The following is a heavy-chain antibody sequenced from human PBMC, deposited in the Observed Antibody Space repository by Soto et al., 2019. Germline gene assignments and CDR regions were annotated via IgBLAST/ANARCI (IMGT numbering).Heavy chain of an antibody. CDR3: ARDPATHSSSSVVGQYYFDY. V-gene: IGHV3-21*01. CDR2: ISSSSSYI. CDR1: GFTFSSDS. D-gene: IGHD6-6*01. Sequence: GGSLRLSCAASGFTFSSDSMNWVRQAPGKGLEWVSSISSSSSYIYYADSVKGRFTISRDNAKNSLYLQMNSLRAEDTAVYYCARDPATHSSSSVVGQYYFDYWGQGSLVTVSS. J-gene: IGHJ4*02.